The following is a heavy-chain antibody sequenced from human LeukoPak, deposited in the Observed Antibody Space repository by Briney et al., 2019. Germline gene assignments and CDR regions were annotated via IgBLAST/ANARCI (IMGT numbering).Heavy chain of an antibody. Sequence: GVSLRLSCAASGFTFSSYSMNWVRQAPGKGLEWVSSISSSSSYIYYADSVKGRFTISRDNAKNSLYLQMNSLRAEDTAVYYCARGWDYDILTGYYPFDYWGQGTLVTVSS. CDR2: ISSSSSYI. J-gene: IGHJ4*02. CDR3: ARGWDYDILTGYYPFDY. V-gene: IGHV3-21*01. D-gene: IGHD3-9*01. CDR1: GFTFSSYS.